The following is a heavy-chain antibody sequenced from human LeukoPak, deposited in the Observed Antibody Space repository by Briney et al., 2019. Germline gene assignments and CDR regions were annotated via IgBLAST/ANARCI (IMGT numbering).Heavy chain of an antibody. CDR3: ASDSSTVLWFGDLLYEGGFDY. CDR2: IYYTGST. J-gene: IGHJ4*02. Sequence: SETLSLTCTVSGGSISSSSYYWGWIRQPPGKGLEWIGSIYYTGSTYYNPSLKSRVTISVDTSKNQFSLKLSSVTAADTAVYYCASDSSTVLWFGDLLYEGGFDYWGQGTMVTVSS. CDR1: GGSISSSSYY. V-gene: IGHV4-39*01. D-gene: IGHD3-10*01.